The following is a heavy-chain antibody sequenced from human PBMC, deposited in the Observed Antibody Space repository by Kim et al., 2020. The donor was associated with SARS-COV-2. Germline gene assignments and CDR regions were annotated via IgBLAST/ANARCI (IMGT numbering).Heavy chain of an antibody. J-gene: IGHJ4*02. D-gene: IGHD5-18*01. Sequence: GNTKYSQKFQGRVTITRDTSASTAYMELSSLRSEDTAVYYCARGSGYSYGWGQGTLVTVSS. V-gene: IGHV1-3*01. CDR3: ARGSGYSYG. CDR2: GNT.